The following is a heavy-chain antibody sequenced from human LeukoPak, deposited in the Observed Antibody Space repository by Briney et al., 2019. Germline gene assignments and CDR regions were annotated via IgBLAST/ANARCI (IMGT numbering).Heavy chain of an antibody. J-gene: IGHJ4*02. CDR3: ARTVARIGY. CDR1: GFTFSSYE. CDR2: ISSSGSTI. V-gene: IGHV3-48*03. Sequence: GGSLRLSCAASGFTFSSYEMNWVRQAPGKGLEWVSRISSSGSTIYYTGSVKGRFTISRDNSKNLLYLQMNSLRAEDTAIYYCARTVARIGYWGQGTLVTVSS. D-gene: IGHD4-23*01.